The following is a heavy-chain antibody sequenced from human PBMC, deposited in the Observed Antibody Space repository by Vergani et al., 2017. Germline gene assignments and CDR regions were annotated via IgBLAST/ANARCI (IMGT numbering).Heavy chain of an antibody. CDR3: AKDSLWFGEFHYYYYGMDV. Sequence: EVQLVESGGGLVKPGGSLRLSCAASGFTFSSYSMNWVRQAPGKGLEWVSSISSSSSYIYYADSVKGRFTISRDNAKNSLYLQMNSLRAEDTAVYYCAKDSLWFGEFHYYYYGMDVWGQGTTVTVSS. D-gene: IGHD3-10*01. CDR1: GFTFSSYS. J-gene: IGHJ6*02. CDR2: ISSSSSYI. V-gene: IGHV3-21*04.